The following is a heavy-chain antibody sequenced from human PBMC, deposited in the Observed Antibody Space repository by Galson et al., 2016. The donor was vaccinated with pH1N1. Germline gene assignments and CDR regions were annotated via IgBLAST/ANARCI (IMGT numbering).Heavy chain of an antibody. J-gene: IGHJ2*01. V-gene: IGHV1-8*01. CDR1: GYTLTSYD. CDR3: ARGPVYWYFDL. Sequence: SVKVSCKASGYTLTSYDINWVRQATGQGLEWMGWMNPNNGNADYAPKFQGRVTLTRNASINPAYMDLNSLTSEDTAVYYCARGPVYWYFDLWGRGTPVIVSS. CDR2: MNPNNGNA.